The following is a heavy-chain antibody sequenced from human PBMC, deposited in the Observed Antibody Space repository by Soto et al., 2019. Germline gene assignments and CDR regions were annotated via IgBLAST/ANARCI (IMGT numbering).Heavy chain of an antibody. J-gene: IGHJ4*02. CDR3: ARDLALFIAAAGPQGDY. D-gene: IGHD6-13*01. Sequence: QVQLVQSGAEVKKPGASVKVSCKASGYTFTSYGISWVRQAPGQGLEWMGWISAYHVNTNYAQKLQGRVTMTTDTSTSTAYMELRSLRSDDTAVYYCARDLALFIAAAGPQGDYWGQGTLVTVSS. V-gene: IGHV1-18*01. CDR1: GYTFTSYG. CDR2: ISAYHVNT.